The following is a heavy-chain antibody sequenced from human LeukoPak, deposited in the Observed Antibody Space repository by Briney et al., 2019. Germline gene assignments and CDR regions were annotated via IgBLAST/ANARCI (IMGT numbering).Heavy chain of an antibody. CDR2: IYYSGST. CDR3: ASPADPYGSGSYPFDY. Sequence: SETLSLTCTVSGGSNSSSSYYWGWIRQPPGKGLEWIGSIYYSGSTYYNPSLKSRVTISVDTSKNQFSLKLSSVTAADTAVYYCASPADPYGSGSYPFDYWGQGTLVTVSS. CDR1: GGSNSSSSYY. V-gene: IGHV4-39*01. J-gene: IGHJ4*02. D-gene: IGHD3-10*01.